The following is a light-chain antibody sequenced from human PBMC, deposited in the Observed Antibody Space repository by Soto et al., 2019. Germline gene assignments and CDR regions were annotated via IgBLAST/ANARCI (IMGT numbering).Light chain of an antibody. CDR3: QQYGRSSIT. CDR2: GAS. J-gene: IGKJ5*01. V-gene: IGKV3-15*01. CDR1: QSVGTY. Sequence: EIVMTQSPATLSVSPGERATLSCRASQSVGTYLAWYQQKPGQAPRLLIYGASTRAAGISPRFSGGGSGTEFTLTISSLQSEDFAVYYCQQYGRSSITFGQGTRLETK.